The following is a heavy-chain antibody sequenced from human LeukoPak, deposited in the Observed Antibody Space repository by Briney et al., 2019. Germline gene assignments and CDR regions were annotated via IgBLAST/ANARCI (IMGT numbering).Heavy chain of an antibody. Sequence: SETLSLTCTVSGGSISSYYWSWIRQPAGKGLEWIGRIYTSGSTNYNPSLKSRVTMSVDTSKNQFSLKLSSVTAADTAVYYCARVAYFGTTGYYCLFDYWGQGTLVTVSS. CDR3: ARVAYFGTTGYYCLFDY. CDR1: GGSISSYY. CDR2: IYTSGST. J-gene: IGHJ4*02. D-gene: IGHD3-22*01. V-gene: IGHV4-4*07.